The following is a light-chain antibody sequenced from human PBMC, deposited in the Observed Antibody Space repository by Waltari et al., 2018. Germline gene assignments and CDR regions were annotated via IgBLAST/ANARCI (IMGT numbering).Light chain of an antibody. CDR3: FSYAGSYTYV. CDR1: SRDVGRYNL. CDR2: DVT. J-gene: IGLJ1*01. V-gene: IGLV2-11*01. Sequence: QSALTQPRSVSGSPGQSVTISCVGSSRDVGRYNLVSWYQQYPGKAPKLMIYDVTKRPSGVPDRFSGSKSGNTASLTISGLQAEDEAGYYCFSYAGSYTYVFGTGTEVTVL.